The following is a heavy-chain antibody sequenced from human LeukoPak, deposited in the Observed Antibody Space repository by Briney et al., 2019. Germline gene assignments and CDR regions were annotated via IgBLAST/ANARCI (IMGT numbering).Heavy chain of an antibody. V-gene: IGHV3-74*01. CDR1: GFTFSSYW. CDR3: ARGPLSGSSNS. D-gene: IGHD1-26*01. CDR2: INSDGSST. Sequence: GRSLRLSCAASGFTFSSYWMHWVRQAPGKGLVWVSRINSDGSSTSYADSVKGRFTISRDNAKNTLYLQMNSLRAEDTAVYYCARGPLSGSSNSWGQGTLVTVSS. J-gene: IGHJ4*02.